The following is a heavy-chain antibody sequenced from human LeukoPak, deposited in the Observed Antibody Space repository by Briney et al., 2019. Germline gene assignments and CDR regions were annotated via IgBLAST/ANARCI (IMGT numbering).Heavy chain of an antibody. Sequence: PSETLSLTCTVSGDSISNKNFYWGWIRKPPGKDLEWIASIYYSGHTYFNPSLKSRVTLSIDTSKNQFSLKLTSVTAADTAVYHCARIYDRGSGGGDDYWGQGTLVTVSS. J-gene: IGHJ4*02. V-gene: IGHV4-39*07. CDR3: ARIYDRGSGGGDDY. CDR1: GDSISNKNFY. CDR2: IYYSGHT. D-gene: IGHD3-10*01.